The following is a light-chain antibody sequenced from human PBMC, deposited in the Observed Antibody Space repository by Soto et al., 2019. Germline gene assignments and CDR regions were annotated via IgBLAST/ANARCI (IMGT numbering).Light chain of an antibody. CDR3: QQTSTTPIT. J-gene: IGKJ5*01. V-gene: IGKV1-39*01. Sequence: DIQMTQSPSSLSASVGDRVTITCRASQSISSYLNWYQQKPGKAPKLLIYAASSLQSGVPSRFSGSVSGTDFTLTISSLQAEDLATYYCQQTSTTPITFGQGTRLESK. CDR1: QSISSY. CDR2: AAS.